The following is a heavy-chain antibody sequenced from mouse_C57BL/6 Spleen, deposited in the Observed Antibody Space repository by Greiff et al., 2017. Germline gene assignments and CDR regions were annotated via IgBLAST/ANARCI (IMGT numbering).Heavy chain of an antibody. CDR3: ARDHYVSRPGFAY. CDR1: GYTFTSYW. D-gene: IGHD1-1*01. CDR2: INPSNGGT. Sequence: QVQLQQPGTELVKPGASVKLSCKASGYTFTSYWMHWVKQRPGQGLEWIGNINPSNGGTNYNEKVKGKATLTVDKAYSTAYMQLSSLTSEDSAVYYCARDHYVSRPGFAYWGQGTLVTVSA. V-gene: IGHV1-53*01. J-gene: IGHJ3*01.